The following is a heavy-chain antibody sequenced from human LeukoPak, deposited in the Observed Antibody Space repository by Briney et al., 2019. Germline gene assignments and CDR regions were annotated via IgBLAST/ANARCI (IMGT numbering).Heavy chain of an antibody. V-gene: IGHV1-2*02. CDR3: ARSGLTTYYYYGMDV. Sequence: ASVKVSCKASGYTFTGYYMHWVRRAPGQGLEWMGWINPNSGGTNYAQKFQGRVTMTRDTSISTAYMELSRLRSDDTAVYYCARSGLTTYYYYGMDVWGQGTTVTVSS. CDR1: GYTFTGYY. J-gene: IGHJ6*02. D-gene: IGHD4/OR15-4a*01. CDR2: INPNSGGT.